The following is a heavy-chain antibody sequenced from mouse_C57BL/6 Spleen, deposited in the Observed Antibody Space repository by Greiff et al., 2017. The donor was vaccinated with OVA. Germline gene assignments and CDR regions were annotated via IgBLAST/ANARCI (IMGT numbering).Heavy chain of an antibody. CDR2: ISSGGDYI. D-gene: IGHD1-1*01. V-gene: IGHV5-9-1*02. CDR1: GFTFSSYA. Sequence: EVKLQESGEGLVKPGGSLKLSCAASGFTFSSYAMSWVRQTPEKRLEWVAYISSGGDYIYYADTVKGRFTISRDNARNTLYLQMSSLKSEDTAMYYCTRDDYYGSRGYFDVWGTGTTVTVSS. J-gene: IGHJ1*03. CDR3: TRDDYYGSRGYFDV.